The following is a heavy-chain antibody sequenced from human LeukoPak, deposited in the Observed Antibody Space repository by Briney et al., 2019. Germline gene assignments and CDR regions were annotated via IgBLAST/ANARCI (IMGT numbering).Heavy chain of an antibody. CDR3: TTERLYYYDSSGYYYY. CDR1: GXTFSNAG. Sequence: PGGSLRLSWAASGXTFSNAGMSWVRQAPGKGLEWVGRIKSKTDGGTIDYAAPVKGRFTISRDDSKNTLYLQMNSLKTEDTAVYYCTTERLYYYDSSGYYYYWGQGTLVSVSS. J-gene: IGHJ4*02. V-gene: IGHV3-15*01. CDR2: IKSKTDGGTI. D-gene: IGHD3-22*01.